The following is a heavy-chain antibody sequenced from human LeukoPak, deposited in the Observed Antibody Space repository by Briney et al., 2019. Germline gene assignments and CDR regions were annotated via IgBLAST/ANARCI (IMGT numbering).Heavy chain of an antibody. J-gene: IGHJ4*02. CDR2: ISAYNGNT. V-gene: IGHV1-18*04. CDR3: ARDQSGLIDY. Sequence: GASVKVSCKAPGYTLTAYKIHWVRQAPGQGLEWMGWISAYNGNTNYAQKLQGRVTMTTDTSTSTAYMELRSLRSDDTAVYYCARDQSGLIDYWGQGTLVTVSS. D-gene: IGHD3-10*01. CDR1: GYTLTAYK.